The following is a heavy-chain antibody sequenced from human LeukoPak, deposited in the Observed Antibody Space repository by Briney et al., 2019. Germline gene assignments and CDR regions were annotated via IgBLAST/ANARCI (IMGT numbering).Heavy chain of an antibody. CDR2: INHSGST. CDR1: GGSFSGYY. J-gene: IGHJ3*02. Sequence: PSETLSLTCAVYGGSFSGYYWSWIRQPPGKGLEWIGEINHSGSTNYNPSLKSRVTISVDTSKNQFSLKLSSVTAADTAVYYCARSLRLEYYYDSSGYYSAFDIWGQGTMVTVSS. D-gene: IGHD3-22*01. CDR3: ARSLRLEYYYDSSGYYSAFDI. V-gene: IGHV4-34*01.